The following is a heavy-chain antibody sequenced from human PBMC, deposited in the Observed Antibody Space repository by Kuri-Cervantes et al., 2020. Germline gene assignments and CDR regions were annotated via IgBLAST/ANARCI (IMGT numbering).Heavy chain of an antibody. CDR1: GGSISSSNW. CDR2: IYHSGST. V-gene: IGHV4-4*02. D-gene: IGHD2-2*01. Sequence: SETLSLTCAVSGGSISSSNWWSWVRQPPGKGLEWIGEIYHSGSTNYNPSLKSRVTMSVDTSKNQFSLKLSSVTAADTAVYYCARGPGLGYCSSTSCSAYYFDYWGQGTLVTVSS. CDR3: ARGPGLGYCSSTSCSAYYFDY. J-gene: IGHJ4*02.